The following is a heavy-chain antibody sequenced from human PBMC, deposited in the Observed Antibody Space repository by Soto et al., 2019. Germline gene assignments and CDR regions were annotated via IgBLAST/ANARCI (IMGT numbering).Heavy chain of an antibody. CDR3: ARDGGLLWFGEPHYLDP. CDR2: IYYSGST. J-gene: IGHJ5*02. V-gene: IGHV4-59*01. CDR1: GGSISSYY. D-gene: IGHD3-10*01. Sequence: SETLSLTCTVSGGSISSYYWSWIRQPPGKGLEWIGYIYYSGSTNYNPSLKSRVTISVDTSKNQFSLKLSSVTAADTAVYYCARDGGLLWFGEPHYLDPWGQGTLVTVYS.